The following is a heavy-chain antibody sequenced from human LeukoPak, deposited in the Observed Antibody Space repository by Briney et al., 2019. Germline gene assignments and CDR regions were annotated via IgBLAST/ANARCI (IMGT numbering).Heavy chain of an antibody. Sequence: GGSLRLSCAASGFTFSSYAMSWVRQAPGKGLEWVSSISGSGGSTQYADSVQGRFAISRDNSKNTLYLHMNSLRAEDTAVYFCARDPNGDFIGTFDMWGRGTMVSVSS. D-gene: IGHD4-17*01. V-gene: IGHV3-23*01. CDR3: ARDPNGDFIGTFDM. J-gene: IGHJ3*02. CDR1: GFTFSSYA. CDR2: ISGSGGST.